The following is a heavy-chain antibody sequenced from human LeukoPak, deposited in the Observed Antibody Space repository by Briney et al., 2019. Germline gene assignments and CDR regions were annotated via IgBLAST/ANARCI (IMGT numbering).Heavy chain of an antibody. D-gene: IGHD3-22*01. V-gene: IGHV4-34*01. CDR2: INHSGST. Sequence: SETLSLTCAVYGGSFSGYYWSWIRQPPGKGLEWIGEINHSGSTNYNPSPKSRVTISVDTSKNQFSLKLSSVTAADTAVYYCARGRRVSTYYYDSSGYYRPYFDYWGQGTLVTVSS. CDR1: GGSFSGYY. CDR3: ARGRRVSTYYYDSSGYYRPYFDY. J-gene: IGHJ4*02.